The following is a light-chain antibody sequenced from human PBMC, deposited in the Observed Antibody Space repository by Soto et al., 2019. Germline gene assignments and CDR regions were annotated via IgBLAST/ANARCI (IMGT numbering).Light chain of an antibody. CDR3: AAWDDSLNGLYV. J-gene: IGLJ1*01. CDR1: SSNIGRNT. V-gene: IGLV1-44*01. Sequence: QSVLTQPPSASGTPGQRVTISCSGSSSNIGRNTVNWYQQLPGTAPKLLIYSNNQRPSGVPDRISSSKSGTSASLAISGLQSEDEADYYCAAWDDSLNGLYVFGTGTKVTVL. CDR2: SNN.